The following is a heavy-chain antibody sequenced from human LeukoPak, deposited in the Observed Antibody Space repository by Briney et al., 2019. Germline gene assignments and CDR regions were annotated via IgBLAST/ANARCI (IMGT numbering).Heavy chain of an antibody. J-gene: IGHJ4*02. CDR1: RFTFSSYE. V-gene: IGHV3-66*01. CDR2: IYSGETT. Sequence: GGSLRLSCAGSRFTFSSYEMNWGRQSPGKGVEWVSGIYSGETTYYAYSVKGRFTSSRDNFKNTVYLQMNSLRAEDTAVYYCARGYSSSSFFDYWGQGTLVTVSS. CDR3: ARGYSSSSFFDY. D-gene: IGHD6-6*01.